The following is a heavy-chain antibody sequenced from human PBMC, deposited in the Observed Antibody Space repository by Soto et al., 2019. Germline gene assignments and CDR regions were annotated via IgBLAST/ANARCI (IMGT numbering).Heavy chain of an antibody. V-gene: IGHV3-53*02. J-gene: IGHJ4*02. CDR1: GFTVSSNY. Sequence: EVQLVETGGGLIQPGGSLRLSCAASGFTVSSNYMSWVRQAPGQGLEWVSFIYSGGRTYYADSVKGRFTISRDNSKNTLYLQMNSLRAEDTAVYYGAREAISSDYFYYWGQGTLVIVSS. CDR3: AREAISSDYFYY. D-gene: IGHD3-22*01. CDR2: IYSGGRT.